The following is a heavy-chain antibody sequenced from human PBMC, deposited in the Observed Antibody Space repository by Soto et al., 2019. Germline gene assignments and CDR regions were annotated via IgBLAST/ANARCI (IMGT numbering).Heavy chain of an antibody. D-gene: IGHD2-15*01. CDR2: IIPILGIA. Sequence: QVQLVQSGAEVKKPGSSVKVSCKASGGTFSSYTISWVRQAPGQGLEWMGRIIPILGIANYAQKFQGRVTITADKSTSTAYMELSSLRSEDTAGYYCARGGGYCSGGSCYGWFDPWGQGTLVTVSS. CDR1: GGTFSSYT. V-gene: IGHV1-69*02. J-gene: IGHJ5*02. CDR3: ARGGGYCSGGSCYGWFDP.